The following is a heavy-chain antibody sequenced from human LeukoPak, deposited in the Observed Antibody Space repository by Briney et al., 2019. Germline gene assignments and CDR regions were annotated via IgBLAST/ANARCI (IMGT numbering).Heavy chain of an antibody. J-gene: IGHJ5*02. CDR3: ARDLGMVRGVGNWFDP. CDR2: IYYSGST. V-gene: IGHV4-59*01. Sequence: KTSETLSLTCTVSGGSISGYYWSWIRQPPGKGLEWIGYIYYSGSTNYNPSLKSRVTISVDTSKNQFSLKLSSVTAADTAVYYCARDLGMVRGVGNWFDPWGQGTLVTVSS. CDR1: GGSISGYY. D-gene: IGHD3-10*01.